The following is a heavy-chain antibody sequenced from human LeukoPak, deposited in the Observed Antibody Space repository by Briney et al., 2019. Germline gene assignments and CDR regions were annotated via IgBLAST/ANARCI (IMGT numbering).Heavy chain of an antibody. J-gene: IGHJ5*02. CDR2: ISSSGTYA. D-gene: IGHD3-9*01. CDR1: GFXFSDYY. CDR3: ARGGYDILTGTSFFDP. V-gene: IGHV3-11*05. Sequence: GGSLRLSCVASGFXFSDYYISWIRQAPGKGRQYVSYISSSGTYASYANSVKGRFTNSRDNAKNSLYLQMNSLRADHTAVYYCARGGYDILTGTSFFDPWGQGTLVTVSS.